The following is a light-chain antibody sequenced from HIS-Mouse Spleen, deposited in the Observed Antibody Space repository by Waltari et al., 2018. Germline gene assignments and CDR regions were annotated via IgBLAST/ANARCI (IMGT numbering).Light chain of an antibody. CDR3: AAWDDSLSGVV. CDR2: RNN. V-gene: IGLV1-47*01. J-gene: IGLJ2*01. Sequence: QSVLTQPPSASGTPGQRVTISCSGSSSNIGSNYVYWYQQLPGTAPKLLIDRNNRRPSGVPDRFSGAKSGTSASLAISGLRSEDEAEYYCAAWDDSLSGVVFGGGTKLTVL. CDR1: SSNIGSNY.